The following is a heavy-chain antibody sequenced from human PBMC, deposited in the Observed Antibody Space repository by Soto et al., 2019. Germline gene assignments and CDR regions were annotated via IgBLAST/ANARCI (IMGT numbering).Heavy chain of an antibody. CDR1: GGSISSGDYY. D-gene: IGHD3-22*01. Sequence: SETLSLTCTVSGGSISSGDYYWSWIRQPPGKGLEWIGYIYYSGSTYYNPSLKSRVTISVDTSKNQFSLKLSSVTAADTAVYYCARAYYYDRDDAFDIWGQGTTVTVSS. V-gene: IGHV4-30-4*01. CDR3: ARAYYYDRDDAFDI. J-gene: IGHJ3*02. CDR2: IYYSGST.